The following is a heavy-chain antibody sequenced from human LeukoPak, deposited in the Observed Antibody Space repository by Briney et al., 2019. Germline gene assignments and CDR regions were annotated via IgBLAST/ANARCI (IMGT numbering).Heavy chain of an antibody. J-gene: IGHJ3*02. CDR3: ASPHCSGGSCYVWDAFDI. Sequence: GGSLRLSCAASGFTFSDYYMSWIRQAPGKGLEWVSYISSSGNTIFYADSVKGRFTISRDNSKNTLYLQMNSLRAEDTAVYYCASPHCSGGSCYVWDAFDIWGQGTMVTVSS. V-gene: IGHV3-11*01. D-gene: IGHD2-15*01. CDR1: GFTFSDYY. CDR2: ISSSGNTI.